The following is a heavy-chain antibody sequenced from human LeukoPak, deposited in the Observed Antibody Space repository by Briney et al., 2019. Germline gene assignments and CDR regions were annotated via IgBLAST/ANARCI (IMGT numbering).Heavy chain of an antibody. CDR3: ARDPYCSSTSCYPT. CDR1: GFTFSYW. CDR2: IKQDGSEK. V-gene: IGHV3-7*01. J-gene: IGHJ4*02. D-gene: IGHD2-2*01. Sequence: GRSLRLSCAASGFTFSYWMSWVRQAPGKGLEWVANIKQDGSEKYYVDSVKGRFTISRDNAKNSLYLQMNSLRAEDTAVYYCARDPYCSSTSCYPTWGQGTLVTVSS.